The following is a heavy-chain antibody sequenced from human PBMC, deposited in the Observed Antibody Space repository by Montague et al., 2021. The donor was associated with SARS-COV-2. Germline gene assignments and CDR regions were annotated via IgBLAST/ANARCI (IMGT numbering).Heavy chain of an antibody. Sequence: CAISGDSVSSNRAACNWIRQSPSRGLEWLGRTYYRFKWYNEYAVSVNSRITINPDTSKNQFSLQVNSVTPEDTAVYYCARGADRYYFYGMDVWGQGTTVTVSS. CDR1: GDSVSSNRAA. D-gene: IGHD6-19*01. CDR3: ARGADRYYFYGMDV. V-gene: IGHV6-1*01. J-gene: IGHJ6*02. CDR2: TYYRFKWYN.